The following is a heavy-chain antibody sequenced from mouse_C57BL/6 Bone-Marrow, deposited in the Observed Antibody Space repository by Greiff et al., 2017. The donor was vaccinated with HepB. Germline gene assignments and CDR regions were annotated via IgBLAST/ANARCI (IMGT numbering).Heavy chain of an antibody. CDR1: GFTFSDYG. CDR3: ARTTVRGVYAMDY. J-gene: IGHJ4*01. CDR2: ISSGSSTI. V-gene: IGHV5-17*01. D-gene: IGHD1-1*01. Sequence: EVMLVESGGGLVKPGGSLKLSCAASGFTFSDYGMHWVRQAPEKGLEWVAYISSGSSTIYYADTVKGRFTISRDNAKNTLFLQMTSLRSEDTAMYYCARTTVRGVYAMDYWGQGTSVTVSS.